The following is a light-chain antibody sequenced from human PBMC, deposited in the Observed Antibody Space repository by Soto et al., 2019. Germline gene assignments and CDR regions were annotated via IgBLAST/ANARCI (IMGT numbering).Light chain of an antibody. J-gene: IGKJ4*01. CDR2: DVS. CDR1: QSVSNY. Sequence: EIVLTQSPATLSLSPGERATLSCRAGQSVSNYLGWYQQKSGQAPRLLISDVSNSATGIPDRFSGSGSGTDFTLTISSLEPEDFAVYYCQHRVNWPTFGGGTKVEIK. CDR3: QHRVNWPT. V-gene: IGKV3-11*01.